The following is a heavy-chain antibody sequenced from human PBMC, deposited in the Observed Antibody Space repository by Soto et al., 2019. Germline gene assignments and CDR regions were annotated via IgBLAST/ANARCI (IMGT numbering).Heavy chain of an antibody. D-gene: IGHD3-22*01. V-gene: IGHV3-30*03. Sequence: GGSLRLSCAASGFTIKNYAMHWVRQAPGKGLEWVAVISSDGNNKEYGDSVRGRFTISRDNSRKTLDLQMNSPRAEDTAVYYCAREDESSGHAGTFQLWGQGTLVTVSS. CDR2: ISSDGNNK. J-gene: IGHJ1*01. CDR1: GFTIKNYA. CDR3: AREDESSGHAGTFQL.